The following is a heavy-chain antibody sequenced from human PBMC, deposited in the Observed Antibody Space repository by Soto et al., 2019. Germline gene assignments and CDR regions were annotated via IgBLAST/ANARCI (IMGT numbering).Heavy chain of an antibody. CDR3: AARTLDY. CDR1: GYTFTSYA. V-gene: IGHV1-3*01. CDR2: SNAGNGNT. D-gene: IGHD6-6*01. Sequence: QVQLVQSGAEVKKPGASVKVSCKASGYTFTSYAMHWVRQAPGQRLEWMGWSNAGNGNTKYSQKFQGRVNITTDTSESTAYKELSSLRSEDTAVYYCAARTLDYWVQGTIVTDSS. J-gene: IGHJ4*02.